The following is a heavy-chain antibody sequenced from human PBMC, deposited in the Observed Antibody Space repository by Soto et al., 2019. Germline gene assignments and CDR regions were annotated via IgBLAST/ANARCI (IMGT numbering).Heavy chain of an antibody. V-gene: IGHV4-38-2*01. D-gene: IGHD3-10*01. CDR1: GYSISSGDY. Sequence: SETLSLTCAVSGYSISSGDYWGWSRQPPGKGLGWIGRIYHSGSTYYNQSLKSRVTISVDKSKNKFSLKMSCVSAADTAVYYCATGGSGSYRYYYYGMDVWGQGTTVTVSS. CDR2: IYHSGST. J-gene: IGHJ6*02. CDR3: ATGGSGSYRYYYYGMDV.